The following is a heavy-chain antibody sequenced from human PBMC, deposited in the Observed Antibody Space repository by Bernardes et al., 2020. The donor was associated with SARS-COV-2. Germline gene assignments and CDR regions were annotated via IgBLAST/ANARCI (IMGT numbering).Heavy chain of an antibody. Sequence: GGSLRLSCAASGFTFSSYWMSWVRQATGKGLEWVSGISWNSGSIGYADSVKGRFTISRDDSKNTAYLQMNSLKTEDTAVYYCTRGYCTSTTCFPQFDPWGQGTLVTVSS. CDR2: ISWNSGSI. D-gene: IGHD2-2*01. J-gene: IGHJ5*02. V-gene: IGHV3-20*04. CDR1: GFTFSSYW. CDR3: TRGYCTSTTCFPQFDP.